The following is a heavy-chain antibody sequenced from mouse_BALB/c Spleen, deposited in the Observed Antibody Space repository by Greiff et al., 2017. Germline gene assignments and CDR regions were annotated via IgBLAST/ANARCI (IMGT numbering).Heavy chain of an antibody. D-gene: IGHD2-1*01. V-gene: IGHV3-6*02. Sequence: ESGPGLVKPSQSLSLTCSVTGYSITSGYYWNWIRQFPGNKLEWMGYISYDGSNNYNPSLKNRISITRDTSKNQFFLKLNSVTTEDTATYFRARGGGNYGYWGQGTTLTVSS. J-gene: IGHJ2*01. CDR2: ISYDGSN. CDR1: GYSITSGYY. CDR3: ARGGGNYGY.